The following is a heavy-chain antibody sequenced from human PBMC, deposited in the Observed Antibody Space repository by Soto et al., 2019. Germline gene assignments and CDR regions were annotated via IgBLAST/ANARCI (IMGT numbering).Heavy chain of an antibody. J-gene: IGHJ4*02. V-gene: IGHV1-3*01. CDR1: GYTFTSYA. CDR3: GRRKNYFYY. CDR2: INAGNGNT. Sequence: ASVKVSCKASGYTFTSYARHWVRQAPGQRLEWMGWINAGNGNTKYSQKFQGRVTITRDTSASRAYMELSSLRSEDTALYWCGRRKNYFYYWGQGPLVTVSS.